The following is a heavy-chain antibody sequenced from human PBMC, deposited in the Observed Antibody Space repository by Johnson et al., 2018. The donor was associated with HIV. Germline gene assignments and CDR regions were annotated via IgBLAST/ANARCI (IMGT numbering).Heavy chain of an antibody. CDR2: VYSTFGT. D-gene: IGHD5-18*01. J-gene: IGHJ3*02. CDR1: GFPVTSNF. CDR3: ARGVRNSYGYLLGTFDI. Sequence: VQLVESGGDLVQPGGSLRLSCTASGFPVTSNFMTWVRQPPGKGLDWVSAVYSTFGTYYADSVRGRFTISTDNSKNTLYLQMNSLRREDTAVYYCARGVRNSYGYLLGTFDIWGQGTMVTVSS. V-gene: IGHV3-66*02.